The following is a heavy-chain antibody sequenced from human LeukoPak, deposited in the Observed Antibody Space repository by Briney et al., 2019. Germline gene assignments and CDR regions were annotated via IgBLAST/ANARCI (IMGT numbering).Heavy chain of an antibody. Sequence: PSETLSLTCTVSGGSISNYYWSWVRQPPGKGLEWIGYIYYSGSTNYNPSLKSRVTISVDTSKNQFSLKLSSVTAADTAVYYCARAYCGGDCSRDAFDIWGQGTMVTVSS. D-gene: IGHD2-21*02. J-gene: IGHJ3*02. CDR1: GGSISNYY. CDR3: ARAYCGGDCSRDAFDI. CDR2: IYYSGST. V-gene: IGHV4-59*01.